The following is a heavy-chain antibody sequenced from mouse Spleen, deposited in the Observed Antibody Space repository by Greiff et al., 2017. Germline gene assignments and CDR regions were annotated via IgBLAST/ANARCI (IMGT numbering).Heavy chain of an antibody. V-gene: IGHV1-52*01. CDR1: GYTFTSYW. CDR3: ARRGGWLLFDY. CDR2: IDPSDSET. D-gene: IGHD2-3*01. Sequence: QVQLQQSGAELVRPGSSVKLSCKASGYTFTSYWMHWVKQRPIQGLEWIGNIDPSDSETHYNQKFKDKATLTVDKSSSTAYMQLSSLTSEDSAVYYCARRGGWLLFDYWGQGTTLTVSS. J-gene: IGHJ2*01.